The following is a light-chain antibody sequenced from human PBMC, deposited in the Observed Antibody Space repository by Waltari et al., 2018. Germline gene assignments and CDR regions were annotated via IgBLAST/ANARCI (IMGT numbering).Light chain of an antibody. CDR2: AAS. J-gene: IGKJ2*01. CDR3: QHYGSSPPVT. Sequence: EIVLTQSPGTLSLSPGARATLSCRVSQSVSSSYLSWYQQKHGQAPRLLIYAASSRATGIPDRFRGSGSGTDFTLTISRLEPGDFAVYYCQHYGSSPPVTFGQGTKLEI. V-gene: IGKV3-20*01. CDR1: QSVSSSY.